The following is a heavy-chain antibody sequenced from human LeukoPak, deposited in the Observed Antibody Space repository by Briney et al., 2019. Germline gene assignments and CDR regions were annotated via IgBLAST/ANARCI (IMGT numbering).Heavy chain of an antibody. CDR3: VRRITGSYLAGQFDY. CDR2: IGGSGSPI. CDR1: GFTFSSYE. V-gene: IGHV3-48*03. J-gene: IGHJ4*02. D-gene: IGHD1-26*01. Sequence: GGSLRPSCAASGFTFSSYEMNWVRQAPGKGLEWVSYIGGSGSPIYYADSVKGRFTISRDNAKNSLFLQMNSLRAEDTAIYYCVRRITGSYLAGQFDYWGQGTLVTVSS.